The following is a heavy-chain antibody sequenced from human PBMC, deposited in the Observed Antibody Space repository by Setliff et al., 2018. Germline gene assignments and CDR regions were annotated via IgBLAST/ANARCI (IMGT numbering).Heavy chain of an antibody. Sequence: PGGSLRLSCEASGFSFSNYAMNWVRQAPGKGLEWVASFSSRNDYIYHADSVKGRFTISRDNAKTSLYLQMDSLRVEDTAVYYCVRYNWNFPDCWGQGTLVTVSS. CDR3: VRYNWNFPDC. V-gene: IGHV3-21*01. D-gene: IGHD1-7*01. CDR2: FSSRNDYI. CDR1: GFSFSNYA. J-gene: IGHJ4*02.